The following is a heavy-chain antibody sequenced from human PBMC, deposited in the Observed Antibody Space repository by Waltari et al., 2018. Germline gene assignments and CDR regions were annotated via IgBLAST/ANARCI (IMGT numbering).Heavy chain of an antibody. CDR2: IYPIDSDT. CDR3: ARLVGGSGGTVVNWFDP. J-gene: IGHJ5*02. Sequence: EVQLVQSGAEVKKPGESLKISCKGSGYTFTNYWIGWVRQMPGKGLEWMGIIYPIDSDTIYSPSFQGQVSIPVDKSISTAYLQWSSLRASDTAMYYCARLVGGSGGTVVNWFDPWGQGTLVTVSS. D-gene: IGHD3-10*01. V-gene: IGHV5-51*01. CDR1: GYTFTNYW.